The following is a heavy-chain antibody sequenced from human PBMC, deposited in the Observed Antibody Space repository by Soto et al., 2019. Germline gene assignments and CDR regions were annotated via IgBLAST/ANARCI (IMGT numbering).Heavy chain of an antibody. J-gene: IGHJ6*02. CDR1: GFTFSSYS. D-gene: IGHD5-18*01. V-gene: IGHV3-30-3*01. CDR3: ARDAGYSYGATASYYYYGMDV. Sequence: GGSLRLSCAASGFTFSSYSMHWVRQAPGKGLEWVAVISYDGSNKYYADSVKGRFTISRDNSKNTLYLQMNSLRAEDTAVYYCARDAGYSYGATASYYYYGMDVWGQGTTVTVSS. CDR2: ISYDGSNK.